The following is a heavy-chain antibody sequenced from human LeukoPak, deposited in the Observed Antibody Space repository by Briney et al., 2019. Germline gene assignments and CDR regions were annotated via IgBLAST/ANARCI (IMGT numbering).Heavy chain of an antibody. V-gene: IGHV1-2*02. J-gene: IGHJ5*02. CDR1: GYTFTSYG. D-gene: IGHD3-16*02. CDR3: ARGFEDLSWFDP. Sequence: ASVKVSCKASGYTFTSYGISWVRQAPGQGLEWMGWINPNSGGTNYAQKFQGRVTMTRDTSISTAYMELSRLRSDDTAVYYCARGFEDLSWFDPWGQGTLVTVSS. CDR2: INPNSGGT.